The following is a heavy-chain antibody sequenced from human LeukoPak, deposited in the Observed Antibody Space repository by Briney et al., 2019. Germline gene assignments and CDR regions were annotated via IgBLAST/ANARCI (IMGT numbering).Heavy chain of an antibody. V-gene: IGHV1-18*01. J-gene: IGHJ4*02. CDR3: ARGHSHTYYGSGSLCDY. CDR1: GYTFTSYG. D-gene: IGHD3-10*01. CDR2: ISAYNGNT. Sequence: ASVKVSCKASGYTFTSYGISWVRQAPGQGLEWMGWISAYNGNTNYAQKLQGRVTMTTDTSTSTAYMELRSLRSDDTAVYYCARGHSHTYYGSGSLCDYWGQGTLVTVPS.